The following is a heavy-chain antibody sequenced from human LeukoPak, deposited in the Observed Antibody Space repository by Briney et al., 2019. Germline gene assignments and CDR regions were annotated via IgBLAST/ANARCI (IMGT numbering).Heavy chain of an antibody. CDR3: ARNGYYCIDV. D-gene: IGHD2-8*01. J-gene: IGHJ6*03. CDR2: IYHSGGT. V-gene: IGHV4-4*02. Sequence: GSLRLSCAASGFTFSSYSMNWVRQPPGKVVEWIGEIYHSGGTNYNPSLKSRVTISVDKSKNQFSLNVNSLTAAHTAVYYCARNGYYCIDVWGKGTTVTVSS. CDR1: GFTFSSYSM.